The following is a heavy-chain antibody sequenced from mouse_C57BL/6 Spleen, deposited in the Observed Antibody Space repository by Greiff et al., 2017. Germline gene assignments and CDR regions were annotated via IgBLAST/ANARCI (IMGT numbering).Heavy chain of an antibody. D-gene: IGHD4-1*01. CDR3: ARGGNWEDY. CDR1: GYTFTDYY. V-gene: IGHV1-19*01. Sequence: VQLQQSGPVLVKPGASVKMSCKASGYTFTDYYMNWVKQSHGKSLEWIGVINPYNGGTSYNQKFKGKATLTVDKSSSTAYMELNSLTSEDSAVYYCARGGNWEDYWGQGTTLTVSS. CDR2: INPYNGGT. J-gene: IGHJ2*01.